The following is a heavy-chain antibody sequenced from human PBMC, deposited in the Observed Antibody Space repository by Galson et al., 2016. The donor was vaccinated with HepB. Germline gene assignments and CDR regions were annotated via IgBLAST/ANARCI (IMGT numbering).Heavy chain of an antibody. CDR2: IVVGSGNT. V-gene: IGHV1-58*01. CDR1: GFTFTTSA. CDR3: AAGSFHYYVVHAVDY. D-gene: IGHD3-10*02. Sequence: SCKSSGFTFTTSAVQWVRQARGQRLEWIGWIVVGSGNTNYAQKFQERVTITRDMSTSTAYMELSSLRSEDTAVYYCAAGSFHYYVVHAVDYWGQGTLVTVSS. J-gene: IGHJ4*02.